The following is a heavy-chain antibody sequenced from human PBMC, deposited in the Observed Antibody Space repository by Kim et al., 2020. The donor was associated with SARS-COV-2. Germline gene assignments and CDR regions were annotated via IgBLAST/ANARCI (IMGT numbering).Heavy chain of an antibody. CDR1: GFTFSSYA. V-gene: IGHV3-64*01. CDR2: ISSNGGST. Sequence: GGSLRLSCAASGFTFSSYAMHWVRQAPGKGLEYVSAISSNGGSTYYANSVKGRFTISSDNSKNTLYLQMGILRAEYMAVYYCWRGYYDSSGYSLDYWGQGTLVTVSS. CDR3: WRGYYDSSGYSLDY. J-gene: IGHJ4*02. D-gene: IGHD3-22*01.